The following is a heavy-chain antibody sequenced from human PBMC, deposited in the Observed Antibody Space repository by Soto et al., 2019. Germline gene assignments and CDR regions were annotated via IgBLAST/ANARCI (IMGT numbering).Heavy chain of an antibody. V-gene: IGHV1-8*01. D-gene: IGHD6-19*01. CDR3: ATSGGGWYLY. J-gene: IGHJ4*02. Sequence: QVQLVQSGAEVKKPGASVKVSCKASGYTFSSYDINWVRQATGQGLEWMGWLNPNSGDRGYAQKFQSRVTLTRNTAINPAYIELSSLTSDDTAVYYCATSGGGWYLYWGQGTLVTVSS. CDR2: LNPNSGDR. CDR1: GYTFSSYD.